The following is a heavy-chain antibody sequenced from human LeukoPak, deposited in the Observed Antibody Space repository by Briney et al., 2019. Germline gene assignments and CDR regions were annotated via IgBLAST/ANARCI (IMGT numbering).Heavy chain of an antibody. D-gene: IGHD1-26*01. Sequence: SETLSLTCTVSGGSISRYSWSWILQPPGRGLQWIGYINYSGSTTYNPSLKGRVSITIDTSKNQFSLSLRSVAAADTAVYYCATTRVGSTPYWGQGTLVTVSS. V-gene: IGHV4-59*08. CDR3: ATTRVGSTPY. J-gene: IGHJ4*02. CDR2: INYSGST. CDR1: GGSISRYS.